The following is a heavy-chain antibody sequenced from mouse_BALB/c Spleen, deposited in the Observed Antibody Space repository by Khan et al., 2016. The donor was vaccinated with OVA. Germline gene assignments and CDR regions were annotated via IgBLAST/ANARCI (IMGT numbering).Heavy chain of an antibody. D-gene: IGHD4-1*01. CDR2: ISYIGST. J-gene: IGHJ4*01. Sequence: EVQLQESGPGLVKPSQSLSLTCTVTGYSITSDYAWNWIRQFPGNKLEWMGYISYIGSTSYNPSLKSRTSFTRDTSNDKFFLQLKSVTSEDTATYYSASELGRYDALDYWGQGTSVPVS. V-gene: IGHV3-2*02. CDR1: GYSITSDYA. CDR3: ASELGRYDALDY.